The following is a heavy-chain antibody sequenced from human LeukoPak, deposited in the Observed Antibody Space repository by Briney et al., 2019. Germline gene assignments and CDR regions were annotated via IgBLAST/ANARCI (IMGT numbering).Heavy chain of an antibody. D-gene: IGHD6-13*01. V-gene: IGHV4-30-4*01. CDR1: GGSVSSGDYY. CDR3: ARGYSSSGEFDS. J-gene: IGHJ4*02. Sequence: SETLSLTCTVSGGSVSSGDYYWSWIRQPPGKGLEWIGYISYSGNSYNNPSLKSRVTISIDTSKNQFSLKVTSVTAADTAVYYCARGYSSSGEFDSWGQGTLVTASS. CDR2: ISYSGNS.